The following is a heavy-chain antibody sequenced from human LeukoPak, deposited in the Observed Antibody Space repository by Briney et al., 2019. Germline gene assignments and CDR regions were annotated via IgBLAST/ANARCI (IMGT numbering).Heavy chain of an antibody. V-gene: IGHV3-33*05. J-gene: IGHJ4*02. Sequence: GGSLGLSCVASEFNFNADGIHWVRQAPGKGLEWVAVISYDGSNKYYADSVKGRFTISRDNSKNTLYLQMNSLRAEDTAVYYCAIRGSPMVRNYWGQGTLVTVSS. CDR3: AIRGSPMVRNY. D-gene: IGHD3-10*01. CDR2: ISYDGSNK. CDR1: EFNFNADG.